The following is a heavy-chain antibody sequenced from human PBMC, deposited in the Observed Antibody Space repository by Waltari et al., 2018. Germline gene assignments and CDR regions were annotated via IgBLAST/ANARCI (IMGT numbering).Heavy chain of an antibody. CDR3: AKDQGITGTTSFDY. D-gene: IGHD1-7*01. J-gene: IGHJ4*02. CDR2: IYSGGST. V-gene: IGHV3-23*03. Sequence: RQAPGKGLEWVSVIYSGGSTYYADSVKGRFTISRDNSKNTLYLQMNSLRAEDTAVYYCAKDQGITGTTSFDYWGQGTLVTVSS.